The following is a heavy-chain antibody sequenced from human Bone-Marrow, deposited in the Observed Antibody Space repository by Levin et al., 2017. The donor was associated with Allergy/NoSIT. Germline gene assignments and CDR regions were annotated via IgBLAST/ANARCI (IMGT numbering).Heavy chain of an antibody. V-gene: IGHV3-30-3*01. CDR1: GFTFSSYA. J-gene: IGHJ5*02. CDR3: AREGDSSGWYFWFDP. D-gene: IGHD6-19*01. CDR2: ISYDGSNK. Sequence: GESLKISCAASGFTFSSYAMHWVRQAPGKGLEWVAVISYDGSNKYYADSVKGRFTISRDNSKNTLYLQMNSLRAEDTAVYYCAREGDSSGWYFWFDPWGQGTLVTVSS.